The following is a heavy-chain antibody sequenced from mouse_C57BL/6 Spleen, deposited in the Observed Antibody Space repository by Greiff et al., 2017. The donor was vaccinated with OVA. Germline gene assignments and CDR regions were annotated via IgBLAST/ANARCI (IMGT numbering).Heavy chain of an antibody. Sequence: QVQLKESGPGLVAPSQSLSITCTVSGFSLTSYGVHWVRQPPGKGLEWLVVIWSDGSTTYNSALKSRLSISKDNSKSQVFLKMNSLQTDDTAMYYCARHRDYSYYYAMDYWGQGTSVTVSS. CDR3: ARHRDYSYYYAMDY. D-gene: IGHD1-1*01. CDR2: IWSDGST. J-gene: IGHJ4*01. V-gene: IGHV2-6-1*01. CDR1: GFSLTSYG.